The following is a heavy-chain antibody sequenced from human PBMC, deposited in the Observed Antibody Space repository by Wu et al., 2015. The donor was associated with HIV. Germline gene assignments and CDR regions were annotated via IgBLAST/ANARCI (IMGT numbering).Heavy chain of an antibody. CDR3: ARNTDSVATSLYSLGV. D-gene: IGHD5-12*01. CDR2: INPLFGTT. CDR1: GDGFTSYA. Sequence: QAQLVQFGDEVKKPGSSVKVTCKASGDGFTSYAVSWVRQAPGQGLEWMGGINPLFGTTKHVQRFQDRVTFSTDESKRTVYMELSSLRNEDTAVYYGARNTDSVATSLYSLGVWGQGTTVTVSS. V-gene: IGHV1-69*05. J-gene: IGHJ6*02.